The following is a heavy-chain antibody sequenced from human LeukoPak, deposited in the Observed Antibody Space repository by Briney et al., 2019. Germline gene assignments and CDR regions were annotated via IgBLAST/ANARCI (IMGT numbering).Heavy chain of an antibody. CDR1: GDSITSSGYY. CDR2: VYPKGTT. J-gene: IGHJ4*02. D-gene: IGHD6-19*01. CDR3: AGLSPRSRNSGWYGDFDY. V-gene: IGHV4-30-2*01. Sequence: SETLSLTCSVSGDSITSSGYYWSWFRQPSGKGLEWIGFVYPKGTTFYNPSLKSRVTISVDTSKNQFSLKLSSVTAADTAVYYCAGLSPRSRNSGWYGDFDYWGQGTLVTVSS.